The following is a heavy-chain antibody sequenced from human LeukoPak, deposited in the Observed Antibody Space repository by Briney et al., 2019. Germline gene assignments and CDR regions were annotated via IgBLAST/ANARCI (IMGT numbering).Heavy chain of an antibody. CDR1: GDSISSGSYY. Sequence: PSETLSLTCIVSGDSISSGSYYWSWIRQPPGKGLEWIGYIYYSGSTNYNPSLKSRVTISVDTSENQFSLKLSSVTAADTAVYYCARVYYSSSYDYWYFDLWGRGTLVTVSS. J-gene: IGHJ2*01. CDR3: ARVYYSSSYDYWYFDL. D-gene: IGHD6-13*01. CDR2: IYYSGST. V-gene: IGHV4-61*01.